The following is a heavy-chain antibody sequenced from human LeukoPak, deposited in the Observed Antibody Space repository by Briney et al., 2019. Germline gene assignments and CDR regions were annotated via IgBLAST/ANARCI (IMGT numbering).Heavy chain of an antibody. D-gene: IGHD3-22*01. CDR3: ARYYYDSSGYSCVDY. J-gene: IGHJ4*02. CDR1: GGSFSGYY. CDR2: INHSGST. V-gene: IGHV4-34*01. Sequence: SSETLSLTCAVYGGSFSGYYWSWIRQPPGKGLEWIGEINHSGSTNYNPSLKSRVTISVDTSKNQFSLKLSSVTAADTAVYYCARYYYDSSGYSCVDYWGQGTLVTVSS.